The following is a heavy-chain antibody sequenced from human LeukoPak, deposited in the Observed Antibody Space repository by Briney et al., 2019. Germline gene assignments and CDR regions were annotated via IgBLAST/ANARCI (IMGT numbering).Heavy chain of an antibody. V-gene: IGHV3-7*01. CDR2: IKQDGSEK. Sequence: GGSLRLSCAASGITLSTYWMSWVRQAPGKGLEWVANIKQDGSEKNYVDSVKGRFTISRDNAKNSLYLQMNSLRAEDTAVYYCARDFFGSYGHYFDYWGQGTLVTVSS. J-gene: IGHJ4*02. CDR1: GITLSTYW. CDR3: ARDFFGSYGHYFDY. D-gene: IGHD1-26*01.